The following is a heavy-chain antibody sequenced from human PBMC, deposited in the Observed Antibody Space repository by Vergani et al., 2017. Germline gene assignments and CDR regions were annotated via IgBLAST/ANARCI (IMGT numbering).Heavy chain of an antibody. CDR3: ARIPNDYGDYVAVDY. CDR1: GSTFTNYY. V-gene: IGHV1-46*01. J-gene: IGHJ4*02. D-gene: IGHD4-17*01. CDR2: INPSGGST. Sequence: QVLLVHSGAEVKKPGASGRASCKTSGSTFTNYYIHWGRQAPGKGLEWMGIINPSGGSTTYAQKFQGRVTITADESTSTAYMELSSLISEDTAVYYCARIPNDYGDYVAVDYWGQGTLVTVSS.